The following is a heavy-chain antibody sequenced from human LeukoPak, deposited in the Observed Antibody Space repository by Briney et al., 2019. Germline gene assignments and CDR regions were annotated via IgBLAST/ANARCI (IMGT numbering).Heavy chain of an antibody. D-gene: IGHD6-13*01. J-gene: IGHJ5*02. CDR2: ISGSGGST. CDR3: TKDQSIAATGTGNWFDP. CDR1: GFTLSSYA. V-gene: IGHV3-23*01. Sequence: PGGSLRLSCAASGFTLSSYAMNWVRQAPGKGLEWVSGISGSGGSTYYADSVKGRFTISRDTSKHTLYLQMNSLRVEDTAVYYCTKDQSIAATGTGNWFDPWGQGTLVTVSS.